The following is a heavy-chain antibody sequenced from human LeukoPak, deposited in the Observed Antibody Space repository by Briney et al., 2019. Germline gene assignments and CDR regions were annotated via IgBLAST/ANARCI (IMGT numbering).Heavy chain of an antibody. V-gene: IGHV4-59*01. CDR1: GGSISSYY. CDR2: IYYSGST. J-gene: IGHJ4*02. CDR3: AHYTVGRSAHHD. Sequence: SETLSLTCTVSGGSISSYYWSWIRQPPGKGLEWIGYIYYSGSTNYNPSLKSRVTISVDTSKNQFSLKLSSVTAADTATYYCAHYTVGRSAHHDWGQGTLVTVSS. D-gene: IGHD4-11*01.